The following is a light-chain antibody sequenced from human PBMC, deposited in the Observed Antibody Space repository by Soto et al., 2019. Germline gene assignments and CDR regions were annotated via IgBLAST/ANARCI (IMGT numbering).Light chain of an antibody. CDR2: GAS. Sequence: EMVLTQSPATLSGSPGERVTLSCRASRSISRNLAWYQQKAGQAPRLLIYGASTRATGIPDRFSGRGSGTEFTLTINGLQSEDFATYYCLPHNNWPVVTFGGGTRVEIK. CDR3: LPHNNWPVVT. V-gene: IGKV3-15*01. CDR1: RSISRN. J-gene: IGKJ4*01.